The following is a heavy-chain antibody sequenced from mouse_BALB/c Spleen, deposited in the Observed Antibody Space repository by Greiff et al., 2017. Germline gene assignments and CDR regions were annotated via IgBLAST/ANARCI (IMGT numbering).Heavy chain of an antibody. Sequence: EVQVVESGGGLVQPGGSLKLSCAASGFTFSSYTMSWVRQTPEKRLEWVAYISNGGGSTYYPDTVKGRFTISRDNAKNTLYLQMSSLKSEDTAMYYCARHGKLLRLRDAMDYWGQGTSVTVSS. J-gene: IGHJ4*01. CDR1: GFTFSSYT. CDR3: ARHGKLLRLRDAMDY. V-gene: IGHV5-12-2*01. CDR2: ISNGGGST. D-gene: IGHD1-2*01.